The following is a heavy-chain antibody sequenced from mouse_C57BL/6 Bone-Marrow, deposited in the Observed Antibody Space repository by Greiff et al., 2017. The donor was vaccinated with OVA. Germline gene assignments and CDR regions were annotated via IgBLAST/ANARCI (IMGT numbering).Heavy chain of an antibody. V-gene: IGHV1-81*01. CDR3: ARLVLYAMDY. J-gene: IGHJ4*01. CDR2: IYPRSGNT. CDR1: GYTFTSYG. Sequence: VQLQQPGAELVKPGASVKLSCKASGYTFTSYGISWVKQRTGQGLEWIGEIYPRSGNTYYNEKFKGKATLTADKSSSTAYMELRSLTSEDSAVYFCARLVLYAMDYWGQGTSVTVSS.